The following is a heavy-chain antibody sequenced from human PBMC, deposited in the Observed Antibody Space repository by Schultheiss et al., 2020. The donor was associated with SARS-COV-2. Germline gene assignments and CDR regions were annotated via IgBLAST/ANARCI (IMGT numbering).Heavy chain of an antibody. J-gene: IGHJ4*02. Sequence: GGSLRLSCAASGFTFSSYAMHWVRQAPGKGLEWVAVISYDGSNKYYADSVKGRFTISRDNSKNTLYLQMNSLRAEDTAVYYCAREGRDYGGNYYYFDYWGQGTLVTVSS. D-gene: IGHD4-23*01. CDR1: GFTFSSYA. CDR2: ISYDGSNK. V-gene: IGHV3-30*07. CDR3: AREGRDYGGNYYYFDY.